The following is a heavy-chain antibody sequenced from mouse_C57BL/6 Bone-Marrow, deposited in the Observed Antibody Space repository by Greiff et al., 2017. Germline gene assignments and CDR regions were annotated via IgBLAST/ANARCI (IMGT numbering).Heavy chain of an antibody. J-gene: IGHJ2*01. CDR3: DRVTTVVHFDY. CDR1: GFSLTSYG. Sequence: VQLQQSGPGLVQPSQSLSITCTVSGFSLTSYGVHWVRQSPGKGLEWLGVIWSGGGTDYNAAFISRLSISKDNSKSQVFFKMNSLQADDTAIYYCDRVTTVVHFDYWGQGTTLTVSS. CDR2: IWSGGGT. V-gene: IGHV2-2*01. D-gene: IGHD1-1*01.